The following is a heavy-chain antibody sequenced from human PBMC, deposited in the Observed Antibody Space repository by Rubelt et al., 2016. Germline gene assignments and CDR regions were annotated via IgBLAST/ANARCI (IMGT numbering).Heavy chain of an antibody. J-gene: IGHJ4*02. Sequence: QVQLVQSGSELKKPGASVKVSCKGSGNSFMMYAMNWVRQAPGQGLEWMGWINTNTGNPMYAQGFRGRFVFSLDTSVSTAYLQITGLKTDDTAVYYCAQNPCIVNSWGQGTLVTVSS. V-gene: IGHV7-4-1*02. CDR3: AQNPCIVNS. CDR1: GNSFMMYA. D-gene: IGHD1-26*01. CDR2: INTNTGNP.